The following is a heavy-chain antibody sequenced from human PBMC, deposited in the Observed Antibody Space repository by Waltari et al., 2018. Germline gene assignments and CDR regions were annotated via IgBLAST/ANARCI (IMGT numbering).Heavy chain of an antibody. Sequence: EVQLLESGGGLVQPGGSLRLSCAASGFTFSSYAMSWVRQAPGKGLECVSAISGSSGSTIHYADSVKGRFTISRDNAKNSLYLQMNSLRAEDTAVYYCARGSSSSDEYGMDVWGQGTTVTVSS. J-gene: IGHJ6*02. CDR2: ISGSSGSTI. D-gene: IGHD6-6*01. CDR1: GFTFSSYA. V-gene: IGHV3-23*01. CDR3: ARGSSSSDEYGMDV.